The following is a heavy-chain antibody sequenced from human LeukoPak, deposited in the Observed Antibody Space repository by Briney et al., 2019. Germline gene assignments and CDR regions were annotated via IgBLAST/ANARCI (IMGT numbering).Heavy chain of an antibody. CDR3: ARWSLHSSGWYFDY. D-gene: IGHD6-19*01. CDR1: GDSISSYY. J-gene: IGHJ4*02. V-gene: IGHV4-59*01. CDR2: ISYSGST. Sequence: NPSETLSLTCIVSGDSISSYYWRWIRQPPGKGLEWIGYISYSGSTNYNPSLKSRVTISVDTSKNQFSLNLTSVTAADTAMYYCARWSLHSSGWYFDYWGQGTLVTVSS.